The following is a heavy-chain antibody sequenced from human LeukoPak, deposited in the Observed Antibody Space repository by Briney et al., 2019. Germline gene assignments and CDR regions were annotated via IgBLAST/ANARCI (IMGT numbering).Heavy chain of an antibody. CDR1: GFTFSSYS. J-gene: IGHJ4*02. CDR3: AMGGSGSSMPY. V-gene: IGHV3-48*01. D-gene: IGHD3-10*01. CDR2: ISSSSGTI. Sequence: GGSLRLSCAASGFTFSSYSMNWVRQAPGKGLEWVSYISSSSGTIYYADSVKGRFTISRDNSKNTLYLQMNSLRAEDTAVYYCAMGGSGSSMPYWGQGTLVTVSS.